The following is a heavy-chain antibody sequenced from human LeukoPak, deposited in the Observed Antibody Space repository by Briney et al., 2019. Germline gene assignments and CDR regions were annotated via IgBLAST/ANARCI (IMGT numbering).Heavy chain of an antibody. D-gene: IGHD3-22*01. Sequence: SETLSLTCTVSGGSISSYYWSWIRQPPGKGLEWIGYIYYSGSTNYNPSLKSRVTISVDTSKNQFSLKLSSVTAADTAVYYCASHDSSGYYYFDYWGQGTLVTVSP. J-gene: IGHJ4*02. CDR1: GGSISSYY. CDR3: ASHDSSGYYYFDY. CDR2: IYYSGST. V-gene: IGHV4-59*01.